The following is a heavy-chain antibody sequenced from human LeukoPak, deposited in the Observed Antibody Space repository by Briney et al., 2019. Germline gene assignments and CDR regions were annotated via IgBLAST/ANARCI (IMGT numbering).Heavy chain of an antibody. J-gene: IGHJ6*03. V-gene: IGHV1-18*01. D-gene: IGHD2-2*01. CDR2: IGSYNGNT. Sequence: ASVKVSCKASGYTFNRYGISWVRQAPGQGLEWMGWIGSYNGNTNYAQKLQGRVTMTTDTSTSTAYMELRSLKSDDTAVYYCAKVGVSSTSFYYYYMDVWGKGTTVTVSS. CDR3: AKVGVSSTSFYYYYMDV. CDR1: GYTFNRYG.